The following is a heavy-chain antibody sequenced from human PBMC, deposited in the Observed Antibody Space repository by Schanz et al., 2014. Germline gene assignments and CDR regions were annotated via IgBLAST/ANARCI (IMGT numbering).Heavy chain of an antibody. V-gene: IGHV3-9*01. Sequence: EVQLVESGGVLVQPGRSLRLSCAGSGLNFRQYAIHWVRHAPGKGLEWVAGFSLDTDRIDYADSVKGRFTVSWDNSKTSLYLQMNSLRPEDTALYYCTKDILPGGADVWGQGTTVTVSS. CDR1: GLNFRQYA. D-gene: IGHD3-3*02. CDR2: FSLDTDRI. CDR3: TKDILPGGADV. J-gene: IGHJ6*02.